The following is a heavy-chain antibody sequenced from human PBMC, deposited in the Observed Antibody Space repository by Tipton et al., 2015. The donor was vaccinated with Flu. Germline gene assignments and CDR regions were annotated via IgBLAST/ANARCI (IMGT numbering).Heavy chain of an antibody. V-gene: IGHV4-59*01. J-gene: IGHJ6*02. CDR3: ARSRFPYYYYGMDV. CDR1: DASISSYY. D-gene: IGHD3-16*01. CDR2: IYDSGNT. Sequence: TLPLTCTVSDASISSYYWSWIRQPPGRGLEWIGYIYDSGNTNYNPSLKSRVTISVDTSKNQFSLKLTSVTAADTAVYYCARSRFPYYYYGMDVWGQGTTVTVSS.